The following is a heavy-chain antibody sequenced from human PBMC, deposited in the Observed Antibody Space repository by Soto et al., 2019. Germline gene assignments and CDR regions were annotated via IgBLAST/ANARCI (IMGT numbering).Heavy chain of an antibody. V-gene: IGHV4-31*03. CDR1: GGSISSGGYY. CDR2: IYYSGST. Sequence: QVQLQESGPGLVKPSQTLSLTCTVSGGSISSGGYYWSWIRQHPGKGLEWIGYIYYSGSTYYNPSLKSRVTISVDTSKNQFSLKLSSVTAADTAVYYCARGRHYDFWSGYYSVNWFDPWGQGTLVTVSS. J-gene: IGHJ5*02. CDR3: ARGRHYDFWSGYYSVNWFDP. D-gene: IGHD3-3*01.